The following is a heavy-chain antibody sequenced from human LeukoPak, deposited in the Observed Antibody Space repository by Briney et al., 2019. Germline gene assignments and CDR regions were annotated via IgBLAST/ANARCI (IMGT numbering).Heavy chain of an antibody. Sequence: SETLSLTCTVSGGSISSSSYYWGWIRQPPGKGLEWIGYIDYSGSTKHNPSLNSQVTLSVDTSKNQFSLKLSSVTAADTAVYYCARTYGAKTQFDYWGQGTLVTVSS. V-gene: IGHV4-61*05. CDR1: GGSISSSSYY. J-gene: IGHJ4*02. CDR3: ARTYGAKTQFDY. D-gene: IGHD4-17*01. CDR2: IDYSGST.